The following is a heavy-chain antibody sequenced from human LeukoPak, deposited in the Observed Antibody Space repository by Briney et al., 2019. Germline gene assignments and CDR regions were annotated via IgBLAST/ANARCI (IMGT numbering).Heavy chain of an antibody. CDR2: IYYSGST. V-gene: IGHV4-59*01. CDR1: GGSISSYY. J-gene: IGHJ5*02. CDR3: AREVPTIFGVVTSGGWFDP. D-gene: IGHD3-3*01. Sequence: PSETLSLTCTVSGGSISSYYWSWIRQPPGKGLEWIGYIYYSGSTNYNPSLKSRVTISVDTSKNQFSLKLSSVTAADTAVYYCAREVPTIFGVVTSGGWFDPWGQGTLVTVSS.